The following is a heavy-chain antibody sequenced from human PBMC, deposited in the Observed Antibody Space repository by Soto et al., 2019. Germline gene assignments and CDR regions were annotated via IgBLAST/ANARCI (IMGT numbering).Heavy chain of an antibody. V-gene: IGHV1-69*05. CDR1: GGTFSSYA. J-gene: IGHJ1*01. D-gene: IGHD3-22*01. CDR3: ATDDGHYYGSV. Sequence: SVKVSCKASGGTFSSYAISWVRQAPGQGLEWMGGIIPIFGTANYAQKFQDRVTMSRDTSINTAYMKLSRLTSDDTAVYFCATDDGHYYGSVWRQRTLVTVSS. CDR2: IIPIFGTA.